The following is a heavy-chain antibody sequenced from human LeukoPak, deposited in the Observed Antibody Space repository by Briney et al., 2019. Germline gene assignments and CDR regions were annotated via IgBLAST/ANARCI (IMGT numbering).Heavy chain of an antibody. Sequence: PGGSLRLSCATSGFIFNYYAMSWVRQGPGKGLEWVSGISGSDGSTYYADSVKGRFSISRDNSKKTLFLQMNSLRAEDTAVYYCAKSGYSSGWFRAFDIWGQGTLVTVSS. V-gene: IGHV3-23*01. CDR1: GFIFNYYA. D-gene: IGHD6-19*01. CDR3: AKSGYSSGWFRAFDI. J-gene: IGHJ3*02. CDR2: ISGSDGST.